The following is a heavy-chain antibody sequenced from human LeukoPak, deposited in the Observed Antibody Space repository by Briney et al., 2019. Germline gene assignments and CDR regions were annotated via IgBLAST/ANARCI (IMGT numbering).Heavy chain of an antibody. Sequence: EASVKVSCKASGYTFTGYYIHWVRQAPGQGLEWMGIINPSGASTGYAQKFQGRVTMTRDTSTSTVYMELTGLRSEGTAVYYCARELGYTYYFDYWGQGTLVAVSS. CDR2: INPSGAST. CDR1: GYTFTGYY. V-gene: IGHV1-46*01. CDR3: ARELGYTYYFDY. J-gene: IGHJ4*02. D-gene: IGHD5-18*01.